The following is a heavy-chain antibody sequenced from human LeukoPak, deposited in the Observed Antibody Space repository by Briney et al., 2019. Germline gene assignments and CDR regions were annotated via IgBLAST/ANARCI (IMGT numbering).Heavy chain of an antibody. CDR1: GDSISIGSYY. CDR2: IYTSGST. D-gene: IGHD2-2*01. CDR3: ARDPNQLGYLNWFDP. V-gene: IGHV4-61*02. J-gene: IGHJ5*02. Sequence: SQTLSLTCTVSGDSISIGSYYWSWIRQPAGKGLEWIGRIYTSGSTNYNPTLKSRVTMSVDTSKNQFSLKLSSVTAADTAVYYCARDPNQLGYLNWFDPWGQGTLVTVSS.